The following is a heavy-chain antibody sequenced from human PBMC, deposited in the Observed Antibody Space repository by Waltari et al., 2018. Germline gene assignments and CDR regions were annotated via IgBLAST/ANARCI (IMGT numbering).Heavy chain of an antibody. Sequence: QVQLQESGPGLVKPSETLSLTCTVSGGSISSHYCSWIRQPPGKGLEWIGYIYYSGSTNYNPSLKSRVTISVDTSKNQFSLKLSSVTAADTAVYYCARYYGGNWYFDLWGRGTLVTVSS. J-gene: IGHJ2*01. CDR2: IYYSGST. CDR1: GGSISSHY. V-gene: IGHV4-59*11. CDR3: ARYYGGNWYFDL. D-gene: IGHD3-10*01.